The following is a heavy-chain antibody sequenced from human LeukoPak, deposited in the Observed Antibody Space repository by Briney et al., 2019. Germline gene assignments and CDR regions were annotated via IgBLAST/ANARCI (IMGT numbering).Heavy chain of an antibody. V-gene: IGHV3-21*01. D-gene: IGHD3-10*01. CDR1: GFTFSSYS. CDR3: ARNYGSTIGYGGWFDP. J-gene: IGHJ5*02. Sequence: GGSLRLSCAASGFTFSSYSMNWVRQAPRKGLEWVSSISSSSSYIYYADSVKGRFTISRDNAKNSLYLQMNSLRAEDTAVYYCARNYGSTIGYGGWFDPWGQGTLVTVSS. CDR2: ISSSSSYI.